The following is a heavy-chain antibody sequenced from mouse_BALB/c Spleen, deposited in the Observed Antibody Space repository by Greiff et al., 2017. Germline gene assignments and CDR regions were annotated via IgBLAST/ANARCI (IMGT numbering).Heavy chain of an antibody. Sequence: QVQLQQSGPELVRPGVSVKISCKGSGYTFTDYAMHWVKQSHAKSLEWIGVISTYYGNTNYNQKFKGKATMTVDKSSSTAYMELARLTSEDSAIYYCARAGLLPYYFDYWGQGTTLTVSS. CDR3: ARAGLLPYYFDY. CDR1: GYTFTDYA. D-gene: IGHD1-1*01. J-gene: IGHJ2*01. V-gene: IGHV1-67*01. CDR2: ISTYYGNT.